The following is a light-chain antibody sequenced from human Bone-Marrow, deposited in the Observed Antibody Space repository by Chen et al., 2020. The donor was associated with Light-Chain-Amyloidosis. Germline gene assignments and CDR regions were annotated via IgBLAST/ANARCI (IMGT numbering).Light chain of an antibody. V-gene: IGLV3-25*03. CDR3: QSADSSGTYEVI. J-gene: IGLJ2*01. Sequence: SYELTQPPSVSVSPGHTARITCSGDDLPTKYAYWYQQKPGQAPVLVIHRDTERPSGISERFSGSSSGTTATLTIIGVQAEDEADYHCQSADSSGTYEVIFGGGTKLTVL. CDR2: RDT. CDR1: DLPTKY.